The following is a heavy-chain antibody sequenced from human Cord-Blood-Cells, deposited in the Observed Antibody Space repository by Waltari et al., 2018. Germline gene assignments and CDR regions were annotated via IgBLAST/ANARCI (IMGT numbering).Heavy chain of an antibody. CDR2: INDSGST. CDR3: ARGSSSSWFDY. CDR1: GGSFSGYY. V-gene: IGHV4-34*01. D-gene: IGHD6-13*01. J-gene: IGHJ4*02. Sequence: QVQLQQWGAGLLKPSETLSFTCAVYGGSFSGYYWSWIRQPPGKGLEWIGEINDSGSTNYNPSLKSRVTISVDTSKNQFSLKLSSVTAADTAVYYCARGSSSSWFDYWGQGTLVTVSS.